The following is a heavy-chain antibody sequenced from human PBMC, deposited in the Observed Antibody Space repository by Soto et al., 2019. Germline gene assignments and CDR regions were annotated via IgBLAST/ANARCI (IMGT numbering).Heavy chain of an antibody. CDR2: IYYSGST. D-gene: IGHD3-3*01. CDR1: GGSISSSSYY. Sequence: PSETLSLTCTVSGGSISSSSYYWGWIRQPPGKGLEWIGSIYYSGSTYYNPSLKSRVTISVDTSKNQFSLKLSSVTAADTAVYYCARHMARSYDFWSGYYLNYFDYWGQGTLVTVSS. J-gene: IGHJ4*02. CDR3: ARHMARSYDFWSGYYLNYFDY. V-gene: IGHV4-39*01.